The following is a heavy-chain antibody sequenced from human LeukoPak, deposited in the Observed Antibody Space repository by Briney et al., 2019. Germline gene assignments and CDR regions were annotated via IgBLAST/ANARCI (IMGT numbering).Heavy chain of an antibody. CDR1: GLSISSSSYY. CDR3: ARRSPITMVRGVMRGYYFDY. CDR2: FYYSRST. Sequence: SETLSLTCTVSGLSISSSSYYWGWIRQPPGKGLEWIGSFYYSRSTYYNPSLKSRVTICVDTSKNQFSLKLSSVTAADTAVYYCARRSPITMVRGVMRGYYFDYWGQGTLVTVSS. V-gene: IGHV4-39*01. J-gene: IGHJ4*02. D-gene: IGHD3-10*01.